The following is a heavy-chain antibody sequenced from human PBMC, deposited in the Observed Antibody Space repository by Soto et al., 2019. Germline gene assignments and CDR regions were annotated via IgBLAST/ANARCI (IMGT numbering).Heavy chain of an antibody. CDR3: ARRLGMAEITLIVVVTPNWFYP. J-gene: IGHJ5*02. D-gene: IGHD3-22*01. Sequence: SETLSLTCTVSGGSISSYYWSWIRQPPGKGLEWIGYIYYSGSTNYNPSLKSRVTISVDTSKNQFSLKLSSVTAADTAVYYCARRLGMAEITLIVVVTPNWFYPWGQGTQVTVSS. CDR1: GGSISSYY. V-gene: IGHV4-59*08. CDR2: IYYSGST.